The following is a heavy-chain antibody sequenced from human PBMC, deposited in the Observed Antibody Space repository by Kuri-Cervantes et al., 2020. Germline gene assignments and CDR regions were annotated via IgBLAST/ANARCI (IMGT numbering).Heavy chain of an antibody. Sequence: ASVKVSCKASGYTFTGYYMHWVRQAPGQGLEWMGRINPNSGGTNYAQKFQGRVTMTRDTPISTAYMELSRLRSDDTAVYYCARDGGDSGDYGDYWGQGTLVTVSS. CDR1: GYTFTGYY. CDR3: ARDGGDSGDYGDY. J-gene: IGHJ4*02. D-gene: IGHD3-10*01. CDR2: INPNSGGT. V-gene: IGHV1-2*06.